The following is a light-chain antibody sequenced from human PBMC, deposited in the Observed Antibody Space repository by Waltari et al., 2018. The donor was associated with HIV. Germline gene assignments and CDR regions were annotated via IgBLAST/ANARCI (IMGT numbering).Light chain of an antibody. J-gene: IGLJ3*02. Sequence: HSALTQPASVSGSPGQSLTISCTGTSSNVGPYNLVSWYQQHPGKAPKLLIYEVKRRPSGLSDRFSGSKSGNTASLTVSGLQAEDEAIYYCCSYAGSDTLVFGGGTSLTIL. V-gene: IGLV2-23*02. CDR1: SSNVGPYNL. CDR2: EVK. CDR3: CSYAGSDTLV.